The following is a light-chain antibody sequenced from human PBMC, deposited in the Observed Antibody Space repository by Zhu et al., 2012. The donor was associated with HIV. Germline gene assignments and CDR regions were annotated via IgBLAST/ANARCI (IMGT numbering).Light chain of an antibody. CDR3: QQYNNWPGT. V-gene: IGKV3-15*01. Sequence: EVVLTQSPATLSVSPGERATLSCRASQSIRSNLAWYQQKPGQAPRLLIYGASTRATGIPDRFSGSGSETEFTLIISSLQSEDFAVYYCQQYNNWPGTFGQGTKLEIK. J-gene: IGKJ2*01. CDR2: GAS. CDR1: QSIRSN.